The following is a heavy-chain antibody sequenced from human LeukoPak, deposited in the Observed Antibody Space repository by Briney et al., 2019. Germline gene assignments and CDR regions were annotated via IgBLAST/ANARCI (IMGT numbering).Heavy chain of an antibody. J-gene: IGHJ6*03. V-gene: IGHV1-2*02. D-gene: IGHD1-14*01. Sequence: LRASVKVSCKASGYTFTGYYMHWVRQAPGQGLEWMGWINPNSGGTNYAQKFQGRVTMTRDTSISTAYMELSRLRSDDTAVYYCARGPEPRWTYYYYMDVWGKGTTVTVSS. CDR2: INPNSGGT. CDR3: ARGPEPRWTYYYYMDV. CDR1: GYTFTGYY.